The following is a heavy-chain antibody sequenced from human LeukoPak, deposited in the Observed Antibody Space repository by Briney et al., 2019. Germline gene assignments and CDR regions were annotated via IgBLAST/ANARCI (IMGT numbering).Heavy chain of an antibody. J-gene: IGHJ4*02. V-gene: IGHV1-8*03. CDR3: ARDSDTAMVPCFDY. D-gene: IGHD5-18*01. Sequence: ASVKVSCKASGYTFTSYDINWVRQATGQGLEWMGWMNPNSGNTGYAQKFQGRVTITRNTSISTAYMELSSLRSEDTAVYYCARDSDTAMVPCFDYWGQGTLVTVSS. CDR1: GYTFTSYD. CDR2: MNPNSGNT.